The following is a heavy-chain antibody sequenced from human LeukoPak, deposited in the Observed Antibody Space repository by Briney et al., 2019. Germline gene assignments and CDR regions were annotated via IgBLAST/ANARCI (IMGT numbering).Heavy chain of an antibody. CDR3: AKDGVGGYFDY. V-gene: IGHV3-30*02. D-gene: IGHD3-16*01. Sequence: PGGSLRLSCAASGFTFSTYGMHWVRQAPGKGLEWVAIIWYDGSNKYYADSVKGRFTISRDNSKNTLYLQMNSLRAEDTAVYYCAKDGVGGYFDYWGQGNLVTVSS. CDR1: GFTFSTYG. J-gene: IGHJ4*02. CDR2: IWYDGSNK.